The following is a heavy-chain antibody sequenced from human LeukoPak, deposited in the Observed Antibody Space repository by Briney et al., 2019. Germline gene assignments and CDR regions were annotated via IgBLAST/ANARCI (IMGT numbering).Heavy chain of an antibody. CDR3: ARRPYTISSGHFSDYYIYV. J-gene: IGHJ6*03. CDR2: INSDGSST. V-gene: IGHV3-74*01. CDR1: GFTFSSYW. D-gene: IGHD6-6*01. Sequence: PGGSLRLSCAASGFTFSSYWMHWVRQAPGKGLEWVSYINSDGSSTSYADSVKGRFTISRDNAKNTLYLQMNSLRAEDTAVYYCARRPYTISSGHFSDYYIYVCGTGDPDSVSS.